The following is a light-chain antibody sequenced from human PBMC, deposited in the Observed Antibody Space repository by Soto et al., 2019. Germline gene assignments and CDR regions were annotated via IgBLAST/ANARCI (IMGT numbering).Light chain of an antibody. CDR1: SSDVGAYHY. CDR3: SSYTSSTSYV. V-gene: IGLV2-14*01. J-gene: IGLJ1*01. Sequence: QSVLTQPASVSGSPGQSITISCTGTSSDVGAYHYVSWYQQHPGKAPKLMIYDVSNRPSGVSNRFSGSKSGNTASLTISGLQAEDEADYYCSSYTSSTSYVFGTGTQLTVL. CDR2: DVS.